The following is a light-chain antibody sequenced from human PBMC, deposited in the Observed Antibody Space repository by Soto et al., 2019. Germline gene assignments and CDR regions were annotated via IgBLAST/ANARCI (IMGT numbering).Light chain of an antibody. CDR2: AAS. CDR1: QSISSY. J-gene: IGKJ5*01. V-gene: IGKV1-39*01. CDR3: QQSYSTQIT. Sequence: DIQMTQSPSSLSASVGDRVTITCRASQSISSYLNWYQQKPGKAPKLLIYAASSLQSGVPSRFSGSGSGTEFTLTIRSLQPEDFATYYCQQSYSTQITSGQGKRLEIK.